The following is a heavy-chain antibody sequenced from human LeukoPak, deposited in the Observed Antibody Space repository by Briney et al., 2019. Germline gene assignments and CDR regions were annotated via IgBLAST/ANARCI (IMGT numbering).Heavy chain of an antibody. CDR2: ISASGGRT. CDR1: GFTSSSYA. D-gene: IGHD3-10*01. V-gene: IGHV3-23*01. J-gene: IGHJ4*02. CDR3: AKVRDSAGIDY. Sequence: PGGSLRLSCAASGFTSSSYAMSWVRQAPGKGLERVSGISASGGRTYYADSVKGQFTISRENSKNTLYLQMNSLRAEDTAVYYCAKVRDSAGIDYWGQGTLVTVSS.